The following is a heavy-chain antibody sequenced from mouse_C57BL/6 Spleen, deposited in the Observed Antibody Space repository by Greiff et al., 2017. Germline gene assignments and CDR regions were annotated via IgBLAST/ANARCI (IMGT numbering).Heavy chain of an antibody. J-gene: IGHJ4*01. V-gene: IGHV1-50*01. Sequence: QVQLQQSGAELVKPGASVKLSCKASGYTFTSYWMQWVKQRPGQGLEWIGKIDPSDSYTNNNQKFKGKATLTVDTSSSTAYKQLSSLPSEDSAVYYCARGGLRSAMDYWGQGTSVSVSS. CDR1: GYTFTSYW. CDR3: ARGGLRSAMDY. D-gene: IGHD3-1*01. CDR2: IDPSDSYT.